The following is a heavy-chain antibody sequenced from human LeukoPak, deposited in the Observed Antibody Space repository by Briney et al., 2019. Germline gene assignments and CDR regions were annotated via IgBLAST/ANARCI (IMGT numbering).Heavy chain of an antibody. D-gene: IGHD6-19*01. CDR3: ARGSSGCPDY. J-gene: IGHJ4*02. CDR1: GFTFSSYS. Sequence: KPGGSLTLSFAASGFTFSSYSMNWVRQAPGKGLEWVSSISSSSSYIYYADSVKGRFTISRDNAKNSLYLQMNSLRAEDTAVYYCARGSSGCPDYWGQGTLVTVSS. V-gene: IGHV3-21*01. CDR2: ISSSSSYI.